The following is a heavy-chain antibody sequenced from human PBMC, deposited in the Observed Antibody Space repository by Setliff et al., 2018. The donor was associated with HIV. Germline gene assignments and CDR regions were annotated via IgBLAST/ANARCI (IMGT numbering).Heavy chain of an antibody. V-gene: IGHV3-33*06. Sequence: HPVGSLRLSCAASGFTFSSYGMNWVRQAPGKGLEWVAIIWYDGSKKYYADSVKGRFTMSRDNSKNTLYLQMNSLRAEDTAVYYCAKDHKGYYYDSSGYHYEGVDYWGQGTLVTVSS. CDR1: GFTFSSYG. D-gene: IGHD3-22*01. J-gene: IGHJ4*02. CDR2: IWYDGSKK. CDR3: AKDHKGYYYDSSGYHYEGVDY.